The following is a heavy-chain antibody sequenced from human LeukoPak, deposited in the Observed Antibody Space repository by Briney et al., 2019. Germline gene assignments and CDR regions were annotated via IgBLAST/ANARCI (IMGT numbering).Heavy chain of an antibody. D-gene: IGHD1-1*01. V-gene: IGHV4-59*12. CDR3: ARGPTISETGYFDY. CDR1: GGSISSGY. Sequence: SETLSLTCTVSGGSISSGYWSWIRQPPGKGLEWIGYIYDSGSTSYNPSLKSRVTISVDTSKNQFSLKVNSLTAADTAVYYCARGPTISETGYFDYWGQGTLVTVSS. CDR2: IYDSGST. J-gene: IGHJ4*03.